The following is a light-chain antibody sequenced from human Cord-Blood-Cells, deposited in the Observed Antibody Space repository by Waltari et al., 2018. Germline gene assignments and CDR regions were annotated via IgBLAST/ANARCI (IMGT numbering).Light chain of an antibody. V-gene: IGLV2-14*01. CDR3: SSYTSSSTLVV. CDR2: EVS. CDR1: SSDVGGSNY. Sequence: SALTQPASVSGSPGPSITISCTGTSSDVGGSNYVPWYQQHQGKAPKLMIYEVSNRPSGVSNRFSGSKSGNPASLTISGLQAEDEADYYCSSYTSSSTLVVFGGGTKLTVL. J-gene: IGLJ2*01.